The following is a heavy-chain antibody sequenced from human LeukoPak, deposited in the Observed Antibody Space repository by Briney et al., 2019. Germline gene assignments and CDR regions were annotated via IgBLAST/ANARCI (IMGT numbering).Heavy chain of an antibody. CDR3: ASYYYSTGSSHPFDY. Sequence: GASVKVSCKASGYTFTGYYMHWVRQAPGQGLEWMGLINPNSGGTNYAQKFQGRVTMTRDTSTSTAYMELSSLRSDDTAVYYCASYYYSTGSSHPFDYWGQGTLVTVSS. J-gene: IGHJ4*02. CDR2: INPNSGGT. V-gene: IGHV1-2*02. D-gene: IGHD3-10*01. CDR1: GYTFTGYY.